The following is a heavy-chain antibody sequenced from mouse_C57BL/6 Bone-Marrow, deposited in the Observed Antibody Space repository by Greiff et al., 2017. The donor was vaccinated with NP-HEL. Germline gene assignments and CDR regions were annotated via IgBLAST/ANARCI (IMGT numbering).Heavy chain of an antibody. Sequence: EVKLMESGGGLVQSGRSLRLSCATSGFTFSDFYMEWVRQAPGKGLEWIAASRNKANDYTTEYSASVKGRFIVSRDTSQSILYLQMNALRAEDTAIYYCARGVYYYGSRWYFDVWGTGTTVTVSS. CDR2: SRNKANDYTT. D-gene: IGHD1-1*01. V-gene: IGHV7-1*01. CDR3: ARGVYYYGSRWYFDV. CDR1: GFTFSDFY. J-gene: IGHJ1*03.